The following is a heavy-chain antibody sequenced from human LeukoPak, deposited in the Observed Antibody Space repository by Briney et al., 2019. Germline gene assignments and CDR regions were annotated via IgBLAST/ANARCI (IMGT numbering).Heavy chain of an antibody. D-gene: IGHD3-22*01. Sequence: GGSLRLSCAASGFTFSSYNMNWVRQAPGKGLEWVSSISPSSDFIYYADSVGGRFTISRDNANKSVLPEMNSLRVEDTAVYYCARGQPPPNGWLRERVDSWGQGSLVTVSS. CDR2: ISPSSDFI. V-gene: IGHV3-21*01. CDR3: ARGQPPPNGWLRERVDS. CDR1: GFTFSSYN. J-gene: IGHJ4*02.